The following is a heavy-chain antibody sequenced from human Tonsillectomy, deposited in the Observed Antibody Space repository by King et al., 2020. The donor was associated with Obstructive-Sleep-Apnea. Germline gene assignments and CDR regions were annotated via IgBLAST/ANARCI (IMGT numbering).Heavy chain of an antibody. CDR2: ISGRGGST. J-gene: IGHJ4*02. D-gene: IGHD6-19*01. CDR3: AKDRKNIAVAGTDL. Sequence: VQLVESGGGLVQPGGSLRLSCAASGFTFSSYAMSWVRQAPGKGLEWVSGISGRGGSTYYSDSVKGRFTNSRDNSKNTLYLQMNSLRAEDTAVYYCAKDRKNIAVAGTDLWGQGTLVTVSS. V-gene: IGHV3-23*04. CDR1: GFTFSSYA.